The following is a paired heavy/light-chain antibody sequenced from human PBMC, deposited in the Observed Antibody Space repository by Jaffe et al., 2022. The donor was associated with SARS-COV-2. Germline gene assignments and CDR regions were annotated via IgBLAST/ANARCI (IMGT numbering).Heavy chain of an antibody. V-gene: IGHV2-5*02. CDR2: IYWDDDR. CDR1: GGVG. Sequence: QITLKESGPTLVKPTQTLTLTCSFTGGVGVGWIRQPPGKALEWLALIYWDDDRRYSPSLRSRLTITKDSSKNQVVLTVTNMDFADTATYYCAQPQTPGTLDIWGQGAMVIVSS. J-gene: IGHJ3*02. CDR3: AQPQTPGTLDI.
Light chain of an antibody. CDR2: KVS. J-gene: IGKJ2*01. CDR3: MQGTYWPYT. CDR1: QSPAYSDGNTY. Sequence: DVVMTQSPLSLPVTLGQPASISCRSSQSPAYSDGNTYLNWFQQRPGQSPRRLIYKVSNRDSGVPDRFSGSGSGTDFTLIISRVEAEDVGVYYCMQGTYWPYTFGQGTKLEIK. V-gene: IGKV2-30*01.